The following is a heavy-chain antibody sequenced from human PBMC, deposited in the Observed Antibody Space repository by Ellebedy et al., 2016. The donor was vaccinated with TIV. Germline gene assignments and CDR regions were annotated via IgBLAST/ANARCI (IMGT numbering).Heavy chain of an antibody. D-gene: IGHD2-2*01. J-gene: IGHJ4*02. CDR2: IYSGGSP. Sequence: GGSLRLSCAPSGFTVSSNYMPRARSAPGTGLERVSVIYSGGSPYYADSVKGRFTISRDNSKNTLYLQMNSLSAEDTVVYYCAIGRGYAHQGLNFDYWGQGTLVTVSS. CDR3: AIGRGYAHQGLNFDY. CDR1: GFTVSSNY. V-gene: IGHV3-53*01.